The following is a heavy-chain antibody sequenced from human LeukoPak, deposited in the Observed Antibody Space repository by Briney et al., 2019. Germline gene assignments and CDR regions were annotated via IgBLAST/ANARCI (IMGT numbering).Heavy chain of an antibody. CDR2: ISYDGSNK. D-gene: IGHD2-15*01. J-gene: IGHJ4*02. CDR1: GFTFSSYA. V-gene: IGHV3-30-3*01. CDR3: ARVWEGIGGYCSGGSCYSIDY. Sequence: GRSLRLSCAASGFTFSSYAMHWVRQAPGKGLEWVAVISYDGSNKYYADSVKGRFTISRDNAKNSLYLQMNSLRAEDTAVYYCARVWEGIGGYCSGGSCYSIDYWGQGTLVTVSS.